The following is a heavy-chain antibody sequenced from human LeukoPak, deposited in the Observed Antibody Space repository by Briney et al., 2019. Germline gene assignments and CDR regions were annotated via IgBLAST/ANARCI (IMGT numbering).Heavy chain of an antibody. CDR3: ANHRLPFYDILTGSPGPVVD. Sequence: SGGSLRLSCAASGFTFSSYAMSWVRQAPGKGLEWVSAISGSGGSTYYADSVKGRFTISRDNSKNTLYLQMNSLRAEDTAVYYCANHRLPFYDILTGSPGPVVDWGQGTLVTVSS. V-gene: IGHV3-23*01. D-gene: IGHD3-9*01. J-gene: IGHJ4*02. CDR2: ISGSGGST. CDR1: GFTFSSYA.